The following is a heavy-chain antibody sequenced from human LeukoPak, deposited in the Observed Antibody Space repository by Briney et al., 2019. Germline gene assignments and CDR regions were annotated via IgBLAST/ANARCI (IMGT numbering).Heavy chain of an antibody. D-gene: IGHD3-3*01. CDR3: AREESGRYYYGMDV. V-gene: IGHV4-30-4*08. CDR1: GGSISSSSYY. CDR2: IYYSGST. Sequence: SETLSLTCTVSGGSISSSSYYWGWIRQPPGKGLEWIGYIYYSGSTYYNPSLKSRVTISVDTSKNQFSLKLSSVTAADTAVYYCAREESGRYYYGMDVWGQGTTVTVSS. J-gene: IGHJ6*02.